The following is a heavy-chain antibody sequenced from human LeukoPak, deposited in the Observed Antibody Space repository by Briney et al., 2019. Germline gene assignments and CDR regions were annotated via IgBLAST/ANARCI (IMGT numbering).Heavy chain of an antibody. V-gene: IGHV3-53*01. J-gene: IGHJ4*02. D-gene: IGHD6-19*01. Sequence: GGSLRLSCAASGFSFSDYAMTWVRQAPGKGLEWVSVIYSGGSTYYADSVKGRFTISRDNSKNTLYLQMNSLRAEDTAVYYCARGNGWYYFDYWGQGTLVTVSS. CDR3: ARGNGWYYFDY. CDR1: GFSFSDYA. CDR2: IYSGGST.